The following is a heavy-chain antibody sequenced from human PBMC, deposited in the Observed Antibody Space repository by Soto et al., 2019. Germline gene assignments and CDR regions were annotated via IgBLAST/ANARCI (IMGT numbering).Heavy chain of an antibody. CDR1: GYTFSNYG. Sequence: ASVKVSCKTSGYTFSNYGITWVRQAPGQPLEWLGWISLYSDGTNYAQKSQGRVSMTTDTSTTTAYMELRSLRSDDTAVYYCARVVPGAEAWFGPWGQGTLVTVSS. D-gene: IGHD2-2*01. J-gene: IGHJ5*02. CDR2: ISLYSDGT. CDR3: ARVVPGAEAWFGP. V-gene: IGHV1-18*01.